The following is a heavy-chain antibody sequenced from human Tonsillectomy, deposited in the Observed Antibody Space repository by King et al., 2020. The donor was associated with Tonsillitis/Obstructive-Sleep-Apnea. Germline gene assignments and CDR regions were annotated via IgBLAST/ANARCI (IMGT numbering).Heavy chain of an antibody. CDR1: GFTFSSYA. Sequence: VQLLESGGGLVQPGGSLRLYCAASGFTFSSYAISWVRQAPGKGLEWVSAISGSGGSTYYADSVKGRFTISRDNSKNTLYLQMNSLGAEDTAVYYCALQGGNYSSNWFDPWGQGTLVTVSS. D-gene: IGHD1-26*01. CDR2: ISGSGGST. CDR3: ALQGGNYSSNWFDP. V-gene: IGHV3-23*01. J-gene: IGHJ5*02.